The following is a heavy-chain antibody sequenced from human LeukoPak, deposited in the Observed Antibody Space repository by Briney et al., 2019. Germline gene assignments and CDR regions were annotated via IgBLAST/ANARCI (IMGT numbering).Heavy chain of an antibody. CDR1: GFIFSNYG. CDR3: ARDVGTWPNSLFDY. Sequence: GGSLRLSCAASGFIFSNYGFHWVRQAPGKGLEWVALIWSDGSKKYYTDSVKGRFTISRDDSKNTLFLQMNSLRAEDMAVYYCARDVGTWPNSLFDYWGQGNLVTVSS. V-gene: IGHV3-33*01. J-gene: IGHJ4*02. CDR2: IWSDGSKK. D-gene: IGHD4-23*01.